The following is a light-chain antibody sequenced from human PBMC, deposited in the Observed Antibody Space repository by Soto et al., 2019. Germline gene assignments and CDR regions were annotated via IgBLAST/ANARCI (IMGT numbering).Light chain of an antibody. CDR2: GAS. V-gene: IGKV3-15*01. CDR1: QSVSSN. CDR3: QQYDNWPPWT. Sequence: EVVMTQSPATLSVSPGEIATLSCRASQSVSSNLAWYQQKPGQAPRLLIYGASTRATGIPARFSGSGSGTDFTLTISRLQSEEFASYYCQQYDNWPPWTFGQGNKVEIK. J-gene: IGKJ1*01.